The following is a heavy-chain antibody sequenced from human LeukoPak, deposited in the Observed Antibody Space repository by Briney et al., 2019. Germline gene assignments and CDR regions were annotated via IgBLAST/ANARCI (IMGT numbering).Heavy chain of an antibody. V-gene: IGHV3-23*01. CDR1: GFTFSSYA. Sequence: PGGSLRLSCAASGFTFSSYAMSWVRQAPGKGLEWVSAISGSGGSTYYADSVKGRFTISRGNSKNTLYLQMNSLRAEDTAVYYCAKDSEHLVRRGSFDYWGQGTLVTVSS. J-gene: IGHJ4*02. CDR2: ISGSGGST. CDR3: AKDSEHLVRRGSFDY. D-gene: IGHD6-13*01.